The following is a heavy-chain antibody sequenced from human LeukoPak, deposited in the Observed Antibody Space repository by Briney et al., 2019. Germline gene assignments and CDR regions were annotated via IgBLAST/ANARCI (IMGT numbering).Heavy chain of an antibody. CDR2: IYNGDGT. V-gene: IGHV3-53*01. D-gene: IGHD3-10*01. Sequence: GGSLRLSCAASGFTVSSNYMSWVRQAPGKGLEWVSVIYNGDGTYYAGSVKGRFTISRDNSKNTLYLQMNSLRAEDTAVYYCAGHGSITMVRGKRRYYYMDVWGKGTTVTVSS. CDR1: GFTVSSNY. CDR3: AGHGSITMVRGKRRYYYMDV. J-gene: IGHJ6*03.